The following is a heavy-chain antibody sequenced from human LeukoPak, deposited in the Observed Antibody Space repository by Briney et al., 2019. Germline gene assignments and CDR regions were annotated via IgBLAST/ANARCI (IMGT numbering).Heavy chain of an antibody. CDR2: MKQDGSEK. J-gene: IGHJ2*01. CDR1: GFTFTSYW. V-gene: IGHV3-7*01. CDR3: ARDRRNWYFDL. D-gene: IGHD1-14*01. Sequence: GGSLRLSCAASGFTFTSYWLSWVRQAPGKGLEWVANMKQDGSEKYYVDSVEGRFTISRDNAKNSLYLQMNSLRAEDTAVYYCARDRRNWYFDLWGRGTLVTVSS.